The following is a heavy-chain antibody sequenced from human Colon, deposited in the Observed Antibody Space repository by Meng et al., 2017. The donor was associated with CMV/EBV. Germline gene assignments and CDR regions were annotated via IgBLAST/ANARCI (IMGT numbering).Heavy chain of an antibody. CDR1: GYTFTPYY. CDR2: MLPKTGAL. V-gene: IGHV1-2*02. CDR3: IRENWYYDY. D-gene: IGHD1-1*01. Sequence: QVPLGQSGGEVKTPGASVNVSCKASGYTFTPYYIHWVRQAPGQGLECVGCMLPKTGALDYAQKFRGRITLTTDTSITTAYMELSGLTSDDTAVYYCIRENWYYDYWGLGTLVTVSS. J-gene: IGHJ4*02.